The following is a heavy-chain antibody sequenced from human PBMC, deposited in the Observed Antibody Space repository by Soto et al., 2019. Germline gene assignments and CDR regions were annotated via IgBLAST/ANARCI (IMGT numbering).Heavy chain of an antibody. Sequence: PGGSLRLSCAASGFTFSSYSMNWVRQAPGKGLEWVSYISSSSSTIYYADSVKGRFTISRDNAKNSLYLQMNSLRAEDTAVYYCAREAAYYDFWSGYYGYWGQGTLVTVSS. CDR3: AREAAYYDFWSGYYGY. CDR1: GFTFSSYS. V-gene: IGHV3-48*01. CDR2: ISSSSSTI. D-gene: IGHD3-3*01. J-gene: IGHJ4*02.